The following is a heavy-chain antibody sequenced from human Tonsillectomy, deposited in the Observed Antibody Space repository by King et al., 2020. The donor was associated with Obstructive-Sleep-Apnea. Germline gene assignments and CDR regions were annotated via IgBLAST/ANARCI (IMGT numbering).Heavy chain of an antibody. CDR1: GFTFSNYA. J-gene: IGHJ4*02. Sequence: VQLVESGGGLVQPGGSLRLSCAASGFTFSNYAMSWVRQAPGKGLEWVSGISGSTITTYYAVSVKGRFIISRDNSKNMLYLQMNSLRAEDTAIYYCAKDPIRHQLGYSFDYWGQGILVTVSS. V-gene: IGHV3-23*04. CDR3: AKDPIRHQLGYSFDY. CDR2: ISGSTITT. D-gene: IGHD6-13*01.